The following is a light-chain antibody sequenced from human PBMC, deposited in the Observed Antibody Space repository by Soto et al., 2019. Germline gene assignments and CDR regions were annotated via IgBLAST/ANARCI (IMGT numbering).Light chain of an antibody. CDR2: EGS. CDR3: CSYAGSSTVVV. Sequence: QSVLTQPASVSGSPGQSITISCTGTSSDVGSYNLVSWYQQHPGKAPKLMIYEGSKRPSGVSNRFSGSKSGNTDSLTISGLQAEEEGDYYCCSYAGSSTVVVFGGGTKVTVL. V-gene: IGLV2-23*01. CDR1: SSDVGSYNL. J-gene: IGLJ2*01.